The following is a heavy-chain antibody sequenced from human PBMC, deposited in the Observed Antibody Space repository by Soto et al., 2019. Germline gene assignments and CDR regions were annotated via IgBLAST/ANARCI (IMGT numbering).Heavy chain of an antibody. CDR1: GGSITSYH. D-gene: IGHD6-19*01. J-gene: IGHJ6*02. Sequence: SETLSLTCVVSGGSITSYHWSWIRQFPGKGLEWIAYTAYTGNTNYNPSLKSRVTISMDTSKNQLSLKLTSMTAADTAVYYCASDRSSGWDQGYGMDVWGQGTTVTVSS. CDR2: TAYTGNT. CDR3: ASDRSSGWDQGYGMDV. V-gene: IGHV4-59*01.